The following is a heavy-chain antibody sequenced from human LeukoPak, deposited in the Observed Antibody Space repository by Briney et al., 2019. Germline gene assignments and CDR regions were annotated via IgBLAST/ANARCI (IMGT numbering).Heavy chain of an antibody. V-gene: IGHV1-8*01. J-gene: IGHJ5*02. CDR3: ATRHYYYDSSGYEEFDP. CDR1: GYTFTSYD. Sequence: ASVKVSCKASGYTFTSYDINWARQATGQGLEWMGWMNPNSGNTGYAQKFQGRVTMTRNTSISTAYMELSSLRSEDMAVYYCATRHYYYDSSGYEEFDPWGQGTLVTVS. D-gene: IGHD3-22*01. CDR2: MNPNSGNT.